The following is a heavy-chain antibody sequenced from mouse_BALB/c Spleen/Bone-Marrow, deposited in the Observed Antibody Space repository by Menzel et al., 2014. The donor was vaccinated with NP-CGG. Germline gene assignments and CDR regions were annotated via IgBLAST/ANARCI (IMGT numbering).Heavy chain of an antibody. CDR1: GYSITSGYY. CDR3: ARDWDGYYFDY. CDR2: ISYGGSN. Sequence: VQLKDSGPGLVKPSQSLSLTCSVTGYSITSGYYWNWIRQFPGNKLEWMGYISYGGSNNYNPSLKNRISITRDTSKNQFFLKLNSVTTEDTATYYCARDWDGYYFDYWGQGTTLTVSS. D-gene: IGHD2-3*01. J-gene: IGHJ2*01. V-gene: IGHV3-6*02.